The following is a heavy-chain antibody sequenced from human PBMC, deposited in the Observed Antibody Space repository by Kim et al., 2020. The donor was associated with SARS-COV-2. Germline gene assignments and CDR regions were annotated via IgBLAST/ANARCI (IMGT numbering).Heavy chain of an antibody. CDR2: INHSGST. V-gene: IGHV4-34*01. Sequence: SETLSLTCAVYGGSFSGYYWSWIRQPPGKGLEWIGEINHSGSTNYNPSLKSRVTISVDTSKNQFSLKLSSVTAADTAVYYCARDTPGIAAAGTFLLFDYWGQGTLVNVSS. CDR3: ARDTPGIAAAGTFLLFDY. CDR1: GGSFSGYY. J-gene: IGHJ4*02. D-gene: IGHD6-13*01.